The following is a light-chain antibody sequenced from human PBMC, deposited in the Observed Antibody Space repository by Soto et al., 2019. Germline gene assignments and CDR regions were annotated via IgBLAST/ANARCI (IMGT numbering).Light chain of an antibody. CDR2: EVT. CDR1: SSDVGIYNY. Sequence: QSVLTQPASVSGSAGQSIAIPCTGSSSDVGIYNYVSWYQQHPGKVPKLIIYEVTSRPSGVSIRFSGSKSGNTASLTISGLQPEGEADYYCSSYTTSSTRVFGTGTKVTVL. V-gene: IGLV2-14*01. J-gene: IGLJ1*01. CDR3: SSYTTSSTRV.